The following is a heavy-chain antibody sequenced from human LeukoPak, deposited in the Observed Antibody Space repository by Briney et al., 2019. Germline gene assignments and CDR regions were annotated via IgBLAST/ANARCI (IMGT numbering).Heavy chain of an antibody. J-gene: IGHJ5*02. D-gene: IGHD5-12*01. CDR1: GFIFSQYS. CDR2: IRSSSET. V-gene: IGHV3-48*01. CDR3: ARDAGNSGYGCDL. Sequence: GGSLSLSCAASGFIFSQYSMNWVRQAPGKGLEWVSHIRSSSETFYADSVKGRFTISRDNARNSLYLQMNNLRGEDTAIYYCARDAGNSGYGCDLWGQGTLVTVSS.